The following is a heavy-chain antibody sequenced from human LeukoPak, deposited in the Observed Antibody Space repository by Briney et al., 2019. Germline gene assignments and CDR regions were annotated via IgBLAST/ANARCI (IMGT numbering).Heavy chain of an antibody. D-gene: IGHD4-17*01. CDR2: IRYDGSNK. Sequence: PGGSLRLSCAASGFTFSCYGMHWVRQAPGKGLEWVAFIRYDGSNKYYADSVKGRFTISRDNAKNSLYLQMNSLRAEDTAVYYCARGGAVADYVLGVHWGQGTLVTVSS. CDR1: GFTFSCYG. CDR3: ARGGAVADYVLGVH. J-gene: IGHJ4*02. V-gene: IGHV3-30*02.